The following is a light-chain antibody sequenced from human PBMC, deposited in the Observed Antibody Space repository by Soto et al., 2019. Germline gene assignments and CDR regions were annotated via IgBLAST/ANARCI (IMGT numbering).Light chain of an antibody. CDR1: QSVSSY. CDR2: DAS. J-gene: IGKJ2*01. Sequence: EIVLTQSPATLSLSPGERATLSCRASQSVSSYLAWYQQKPGQAPRLLIYDASNRATGIPARFSGSGSGTDFTLTISSLEPEDFAVYYCQQRRNWPPYTFCQGTSLEIK. V-gene: IGKV3-11*01. CDR3: QQRRNWPPYT.